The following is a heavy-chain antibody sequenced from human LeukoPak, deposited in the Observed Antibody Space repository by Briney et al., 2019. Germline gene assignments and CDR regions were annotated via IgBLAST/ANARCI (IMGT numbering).Heavy chain of an antibody. J-gene: IGHJ5*02. V-gene: IGHV2-5*01. CDR2: IYSNDEK. D-gene: IGHD3-10*01. Sequence: SGPTLVNPTQTLTLTCTFSGFSLSTGGVGVGWIRQSPGKALEWLALIYSNDEKRYNPSLKSRLTITKDTSKNQVVLTMTNMDPVDTATYYCAHRRGDGSWNYSNWFDPWGQGTLVAVSS. CDR3: AHRRGDGSWNYSNWFDP. CDR1: GFSLSTGGVG.